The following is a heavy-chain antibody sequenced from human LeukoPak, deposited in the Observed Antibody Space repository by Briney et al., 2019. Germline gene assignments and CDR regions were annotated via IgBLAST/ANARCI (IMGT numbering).Heavy chain of an antibody. D-gene: IGHD3-16*01. CDR2: INHNGNVN. V-gene: IGHV3-7*03. Sequence: PGRSLRLSCVASGFTFTDYIMHWVRQAPGKGLEWVASINHNGNVNYYVDSVKGRFTISRDNAKNSLYLQMSNLRAEDTAVYFCARGGGLDVWGQGATVTVSS. CDR1: GFTFTDYI. CDR3: ARGGGLDV. J-gene: IGHJ6*02.